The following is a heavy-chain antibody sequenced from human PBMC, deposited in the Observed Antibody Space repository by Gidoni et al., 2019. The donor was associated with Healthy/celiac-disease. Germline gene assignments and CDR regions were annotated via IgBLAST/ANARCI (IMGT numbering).Heavy chain of an antibody. D-gene: IGHD3-16*01. Sequence: QVQLQESGPGLVTPSETLYLTCTVSGGSISSYYWSWIRQPPGKGLEWIGYIYYSGSTNYNPSLKGRVTISVDTSKNQFSLKLSSVTAADTAVYYCARDFLQGGELYAFDIWGQGTMVTVSS. CDR2: IYYSGST. V-gene: IGHV4-59*01. CDR3: ARDFLQGGELYAFDI. CDR1: GGSISSYY. J-gene: IGHJ3*02.